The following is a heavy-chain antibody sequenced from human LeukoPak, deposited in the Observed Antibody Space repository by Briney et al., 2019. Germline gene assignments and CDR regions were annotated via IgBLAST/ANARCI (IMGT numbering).Heavy chain of an antibody. J-gene: IGHJ4*02. V-gene: IGHV4-59*01. CDR3: ARGTRRYYDGSGYYYGEFDY. CDR2: VFYSGST. D-gene: IGHD3-22*01. CDR1: DDSIKNYF. Sequence: SETLSLTCTVSDDSIKNYFWTWIRQSPGKGLEWIGYVFYSGSTSYNPSLRSRLTMSVDTSKSQFSLNLKSVTAADTAVYYCARGTRRYYDGSGYYYGEFDYWGQGILVTVSS.